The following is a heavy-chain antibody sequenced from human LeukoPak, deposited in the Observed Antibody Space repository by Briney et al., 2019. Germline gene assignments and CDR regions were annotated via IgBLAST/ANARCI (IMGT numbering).Heavy chain of an antibody. Sequence: SETLSLTCTVSGGSISSYYWSWIRQPPGKELEWIGYIYYSGSTNYNPSLKSRVTISVDTSKNQFSLKLSSVTAADTAVYYCARVTVTTEPDYYYYGMDVWGQGTTVTVSS. CDR2: IYYSGST. J-gene: IGHJ6*02. CDR1: GGSISSYY. CDR3: ARVTVTTEPDYYYYGMDV. V-gene: IGHV4-59*01. D-gene: IGHD4-11*01.